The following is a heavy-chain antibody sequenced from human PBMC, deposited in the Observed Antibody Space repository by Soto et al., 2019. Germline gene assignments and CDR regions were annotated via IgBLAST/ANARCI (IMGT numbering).Heavy chain of an antibody. CDR3: ARRLLMARGPYYYYAMDV. V-gene: IGHV3-48*02. CDR1: GFTFSSHT. D-gene: IGHD3-10*01. J-gene: IGHJ6*02. Sequence: SLRLSCAASGFTFSSHTMNWVRQAPGKGLEWISYITSTSSTKSYADSVKGRFTISRDNANNSLYLKMNRLRDEDTDVYYCARRLLMARGPYYYYAMDVWGQGTTVTVSS. CDR2: ITSTSSTK.